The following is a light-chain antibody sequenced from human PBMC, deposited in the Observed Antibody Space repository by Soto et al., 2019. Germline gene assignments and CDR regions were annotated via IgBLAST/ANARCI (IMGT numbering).Light chain of an antibody. V-gene: IGLV2-23*02. CDR2: EVS. J-gene: IGLJ7*01. CDR1: SSDVRSHNF. Sequence: QSALTQPASVSGSPGQSITISCTGTSSDVRSHNFVSWYQQHPGQAPKLMIYEVSKRPLGVSARFSASKSGNTASLTISGLQAEDEADYYCCSYGGSRAVFGGGTQLTVL. CDR3: CSYGGSRAV.